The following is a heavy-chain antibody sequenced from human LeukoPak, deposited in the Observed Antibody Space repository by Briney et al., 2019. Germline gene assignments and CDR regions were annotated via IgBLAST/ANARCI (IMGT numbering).Heavy chain of an antibody. J-gene: IGHJ4*02. CDR3: ARGVRIAVAGYIDY. V-gene: IGHV3-30*04. Sequence: GGSLRLSCAASDFTFSSYAMHWVRQAPGKGLEWVAVISYDGSNKNYADSVKGRFTISRDNSKNTLYLQMNSLRAEDTTVYYCARGVRIAVAGYIDYWGQGTLVTVSS. CDR2: ISYDGSNK. D-gene: IGHD6-19*01. CDR1: DFTFSSYA.